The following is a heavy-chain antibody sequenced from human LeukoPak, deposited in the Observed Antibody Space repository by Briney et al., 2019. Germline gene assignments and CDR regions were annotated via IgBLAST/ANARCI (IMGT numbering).Heavy chain of an antibody. V-gene: IGHV4-38-2*01. CDR1: GYSINNDYV. CDR2: AYHSGTT. Sequence: SETLSLTCAVSGYSINNDYVWGWIRQPPGKGLQWIGSAYHSGTTYYNPSLKRRVTISVDTSKNQFSLKLSSVTAADTAVYYCAREGRQVTQLYGSYIFDYWGQGTLVTVSS. J-gene: IGHJ4*02. CDR3: AREGRQVTQLYGSYIFDY. D-gene: IGHD4-11*01.